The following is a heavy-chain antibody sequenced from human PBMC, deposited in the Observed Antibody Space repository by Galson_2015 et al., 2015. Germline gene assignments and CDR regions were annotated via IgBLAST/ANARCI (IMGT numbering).Heavy chain of an antibody. V-gene: IGHV3-30*01. CDR1: GFTLSSYA. J-gene: IGHJ6*03. CDR3: ARDQWVNDHPRGYYYYMDV. D-gene: IGHD1-14*01. Sequence: SLRLSCAASGFTLSSYAMHWVRQAPGKGLESVAVISYDGSNNYYADSVKGRFTISRDSSKNTLYLQMNSLRTEDTAVYYCARDQWVNDHPRGYYYYMDVWGKGTTVTVSS. CDR2: ISYDGSNN.